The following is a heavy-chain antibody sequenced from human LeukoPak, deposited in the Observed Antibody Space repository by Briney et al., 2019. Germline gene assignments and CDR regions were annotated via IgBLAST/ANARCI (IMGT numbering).Heavy chain of an antibody. CDR2: IYYSGST. Sequence: SETLSLTCTVSGGSICSYYWSWIRQPPGKGLEWIGYIYYSGSTNYNPSLKSRVTISVDTSKNQFSLKLSSVTAADTAVYYCARGPDYYDSSGYYFDYWGQGTLVTVSS. V-gene: IGHV4-59*01. CDR1: GGSICSYY. CDR3: ARGPDYYDSSGYYFDY. D-gene: IGHD3-22*01. J-gene: IGHJ4*02.